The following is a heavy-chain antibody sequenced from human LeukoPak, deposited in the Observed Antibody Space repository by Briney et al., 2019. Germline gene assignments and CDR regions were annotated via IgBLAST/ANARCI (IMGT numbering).Heavy chain of an antibody. CDR2: INPSGGST. CDR1: GYTFTSYY. J-gene: IGHJ4*02. V-gene: IGHV1-46*01. CDR3: ARVPEEDPYSGSCYFDY. D-gene: IGHD1-26*01. Sequence: ASVKVSCKASGYTFTSYYMHWVRQAPGQGLEWMGIINPSGGSTSYAQKFQGRVTMTRDTSTSTVYMELSSLRSDDTAVYYCARVPEEDPYSGSCYFDYWGQGTLVTVSS.